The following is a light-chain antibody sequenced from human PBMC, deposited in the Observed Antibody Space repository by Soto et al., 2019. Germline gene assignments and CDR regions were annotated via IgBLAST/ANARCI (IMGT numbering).Light chain of an antibody. J-gene: IGKJ3*01. CDR3: LQKYFYPFT. CDR2: AAS. CDR1: QGIRNA. Sequence: AIQMTQSPSSLSASVGDRVTITCRARQGIRNALDWFQQKPGKAPKLLIYAASNLQSGVPARFSGSGSGTDFTLTISSLQPEDFATYYCLQKYFYPFTFGPGTKVDIK. V-gene: IGKV1-6*01.